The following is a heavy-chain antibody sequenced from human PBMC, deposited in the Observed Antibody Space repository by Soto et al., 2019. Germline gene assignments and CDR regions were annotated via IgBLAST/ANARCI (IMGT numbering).Heavy chain of an antibody. J-gene: IGHJ5*02. CDR3: ARVVPGAEAWFGP. Sequence: ASVEVSCKGSGYAFPSYYMHWVRQAPGQPLEWLGWISLYSDGTNYAQKFQGRVSMTTDTSTTTAYMELRSLRSDDTAVYYCARVVPGAEAWFGPWGQGNLVTVSS. D-gene: IGHD2-2*01. V-gene: IGHV1-18*04. CDR2: ISLYSDGT. CDR1: GYAFPSYY.